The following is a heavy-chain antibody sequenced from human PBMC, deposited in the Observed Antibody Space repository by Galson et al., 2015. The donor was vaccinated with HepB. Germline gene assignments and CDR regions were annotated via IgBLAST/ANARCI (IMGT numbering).Heavy chain of an antibody. CDR3: AKAGYPYYYYGMDV. CDR2: ISWNSGSI. D-gene: IGHD2-15*01. CDR1: GFTFDDYA. V-gene: IGHV3-9*01. J-gene: IGHJ6*02. Sequence: LRLSCAASGFTFDDYAMHWVRQAPGKGLEWVSGISWNSGSIGYADSVKGRFTISRDNAKNSLYLQMNSLRAEDTALYYCAKAGYPYYYYGMDVWGQGTTVTVSS.